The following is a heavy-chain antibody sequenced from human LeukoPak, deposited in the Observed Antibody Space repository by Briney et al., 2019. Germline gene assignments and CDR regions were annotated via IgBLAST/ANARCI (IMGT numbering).Heavy chain of an antibody. Sequence: QPGGSLRLSCAASGFTFSSYAMHWVRQAPGKGLVWVSRINSDGSSTSYADSVKGRYTISRDNAKNTLYLQMNSLRAEDTAVYYCTLVVGEYGGAAYWGQGTLVTVSS. CDR1: GFTFSSYA. CDR3: TLVVGEYGGAAY. J-gene: IGHJ4*02. D-gene: IGHD1-26*01. V-gene: IGHV3-74*01. CDR2: INSDGSST.